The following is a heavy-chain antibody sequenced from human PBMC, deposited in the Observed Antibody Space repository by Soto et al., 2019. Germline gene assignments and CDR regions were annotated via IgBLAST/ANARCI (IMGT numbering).Heavy chain of an antibody. D-gene: IGHD6-13*01. CDR1: GVSISSYY. CDR2: IYYSGST. CDR3: AREPLNNDSSPDWYFDL. J-gene: IGHJ2*01. Sequence: PSETLSLTCTVSGVSISSYYLILVRQPPGKGLEWIGYIYYSGSTNYNPSLKSRVTISVDTSKNQFSLKLSSVTAADTAVYYCAREPLNNDSSPDWYFDLWGRGTLVTVSS. V-gene: IGHV4-59*01.